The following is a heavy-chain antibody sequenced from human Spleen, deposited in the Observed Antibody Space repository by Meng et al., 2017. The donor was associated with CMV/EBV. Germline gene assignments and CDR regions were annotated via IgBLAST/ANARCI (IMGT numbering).Heavy chain of an antibody. CDR2: IYYSGNT. J-gene: IGHJ5*02. D-gene: IGHD6-13*01. Sequence: GSLRLSCTVSGGPISSTSYYWAWIRQPPGRGLEWIGSIYYSGNTYYNPSRKSRVTMSVDTSSNQFSLKLSSVTAADTAVYYCAGHVLLGEFTSSWYWFDPWGQGTLVTVSS. CDR1: GGPISSTSYY. V-gene: IGHV4-39*01. CDR3: AGHVLLGEFTSSWYWFDP.